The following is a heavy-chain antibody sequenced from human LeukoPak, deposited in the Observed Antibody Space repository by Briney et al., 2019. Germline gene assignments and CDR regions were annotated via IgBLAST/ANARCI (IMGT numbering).Heavy chain of an antibody. J-gene: IGHJ3*02. V-gene: IGHV4-4*09. CDR2: IYTSGST. CDR3: ARSSRSDAFDI. Sequence: SETLSLTCTVSGGSISSYYWSWIRQPPGKGLEWMGHIYTSGSTNYNPSLKSRVTISVDTSNNQFSLKLRSVTAADTAVYYCARSSRSDAFDIWGQGTMVTVSS. D-gene: IGHD6-6*01. CDR1: GGSISSYY.